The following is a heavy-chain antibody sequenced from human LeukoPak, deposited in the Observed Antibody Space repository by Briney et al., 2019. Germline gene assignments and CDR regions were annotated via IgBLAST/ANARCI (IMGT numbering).Heavy chain of an antibody. CDR1: GGSISSGDYY. J-gene: IGHJ4*02. D-gene: IGHD3-10*01. CDR3: ARVTPRLLWFGEHYYFDY. V-gene: IGHV4-30-4*01. Sequence: SETLSLTCTVSGGSISSGDYYWSWIRQPPGKGLEWIGYIYYSGSTYYNPSLKSRVTISVDTSKNQFSLKLSSVTAADTAVYYCARVTPRLLWFGEHYYFDYWGQGTLVTVSS. CDR2: IYYSGST.